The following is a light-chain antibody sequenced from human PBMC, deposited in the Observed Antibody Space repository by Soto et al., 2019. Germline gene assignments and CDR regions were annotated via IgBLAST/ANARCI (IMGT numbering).Light chain of an antibody. CDR1: QSISSW. J-gene: IGKJ1*01. Sequence: DMQLAQSLYPLCASVGERVTITCRASQSISSWLAWYQQKPGKAPKLLIYAASSLQNGVPSRFSGSGSGTDFTLTISSLQPEDFATYYCQHYNSYSEAFGQGTKV. CDR3: QHYNSYSEA. CDR2: AAS. V-gene: IGKV1-5*01.